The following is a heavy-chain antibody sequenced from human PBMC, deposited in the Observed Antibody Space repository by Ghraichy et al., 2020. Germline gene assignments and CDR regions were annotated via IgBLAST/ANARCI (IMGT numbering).Heavy chain of an antibody. D-gene: IGHD3-22*01. J-gene: IGHJ4*02. CDR3: ARHHYYDSSGYFILDY. CDR2: IYYSGST. Sequence: SETLSLTCTVSGGSISSYYWSWIRQPPGKGLEWIGYIYYSGSTNYNPSLKSRVTISVDTSKNQFSLKLSSVTAADTAVYYCARHHYYDSSGYFILDYWGQGTLVTVSS. V-gene: IGHV4-59*08. CDR1: GGSISSYY.